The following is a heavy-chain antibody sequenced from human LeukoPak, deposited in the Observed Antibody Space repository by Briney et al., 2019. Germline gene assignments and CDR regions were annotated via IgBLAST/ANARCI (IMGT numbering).Heavy chain of an antibody. Sequence: GGSLRLSCAASGFTFSNFAMSWVRQAPGKGLEWVSAMSSVTYYADSVKGRFTISRDDSKSTLFLQMNSLRAEDTAVYYCARDWRGYSDLWGRGTQVTVSS. J-gene: IGHJ2*01. D-gene: IGHD3-3*01. V-gene: IGHV3-23*01. CDR1: GFTFSNFA. CDR2: MSSVT. CDR3: ARDWRGYSDL.